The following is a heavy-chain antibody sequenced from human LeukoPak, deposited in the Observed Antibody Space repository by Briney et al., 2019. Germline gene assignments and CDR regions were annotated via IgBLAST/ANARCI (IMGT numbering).Heavy chain of an antibody. CDR2: INPNSGGT. D-gene: IGHD2-2*01. V-gene: IGHV1-2*02. J-gene: IGHJ5*02. CDR1: GYTFTGYY. Sequence: ASVKVSCKASGYTFTGYYMHWVRQAPGQGLEWMGWINPNSGGTNYVQKFQGRVTVTRDTSISTAYMELSRLRSDDTAVYYCARSLGYCSSTSCYDSWFDPWGQGTLVTVSS. CDR3: ARSLGYCSSTSCYDSWFDP.